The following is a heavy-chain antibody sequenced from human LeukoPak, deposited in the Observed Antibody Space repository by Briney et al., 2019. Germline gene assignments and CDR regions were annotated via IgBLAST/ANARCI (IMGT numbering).Heavy chain of an antibody. V-gene: IGHV3-66*01. D-gene: IGHD5-12*01. CDR2: IYTGGTT. CDR3: ARAVDIVATTPFDL. Sequence: GGSLRLSCAASRFTVSSNYMSWVRQAPGKGLEWVSVIYTGGTTYYADSVKGRFTISRDNSKNTVYLDMNSLRAEDTAVYYCARAVDIVATTPFDLWGQGTMVTVSS. J-gene: IGHJ3*01. CDR1: RFTVSSNY.